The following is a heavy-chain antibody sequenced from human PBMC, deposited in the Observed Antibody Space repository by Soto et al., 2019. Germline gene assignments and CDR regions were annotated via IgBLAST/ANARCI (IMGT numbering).Heavy chain of an antibody. CDR2: TYYRSKWYN. J-gene: IGHJ4*02. V-gene: IGHV6-1*01. CDR1: GGGFSINRAA. D-gene: IGHD3-22*01. Sequence: LTCASSGGGFSINRAACNWIRQSTVLGLEWLGRTYYRSKWYNDYAVSVKSRITVTPDTSKNQFSLHLNSVTPEDTAVYYCAREFPHYESSDSYFDNCGQGDWVT. CDR3: AREFPHYESSDSYFDN.